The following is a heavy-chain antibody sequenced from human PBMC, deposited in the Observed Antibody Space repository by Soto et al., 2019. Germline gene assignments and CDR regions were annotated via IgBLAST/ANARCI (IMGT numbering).Heavy chain of an antibody. Sequence: EVQLVESGGGLVQPGGSLRLSCAASGFTVSSNYMSWVRQAPGKGLEWGSVIYSGGSTYYADSVKGRFTISRDNSKNTLYLQMNSLSAEDTAVYYCASSLGYYTSTSGMYFEYCGKGTLVHVS. D-gene: IGHD2-2*01. J-gene: IGHJ4*02. V-gene: IGHV3-66*01. CDR3: ASSLGYYTSTSGMYFEY. CDR1: GFTVSSNY. CDR2: IYSGGST.